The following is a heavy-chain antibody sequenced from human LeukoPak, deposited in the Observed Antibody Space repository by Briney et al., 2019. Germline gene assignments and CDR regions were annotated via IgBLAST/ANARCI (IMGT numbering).Heavy chain of an antibody. Sequence: PSQTLSLTCTVSGDSISSGRYYWSWIRQPPGKGLEWIGHIYYSGSTNYNPSLKSRVTISVDTSTNQFSLKLSSVTAADTAVYYCARASYDILTGYSNNNWFDPWGQGTLVTVSS. CDR1: GDSISSGRYY. D-gene: IGHD3-9*01. CDR3: ARASYDILTGYSNNNWFDP. V-gene: IGHV4-61*01. CDR2: IYYSGST. J-gene: IGHJ5*02.